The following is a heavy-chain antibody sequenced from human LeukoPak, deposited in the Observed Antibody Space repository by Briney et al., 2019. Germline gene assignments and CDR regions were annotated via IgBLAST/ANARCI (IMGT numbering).Heavy chain of an antibody. CDR2: IYYTGAT. Sequence: SETLSLTCTVSDGSISNYYWSWIRLPPGKGLEWIGYIYYTGATNYSPSLKSRVTISLDTSKNQFSLRPSSVTAADAAVYYCARAGYSYGTGYYFDYWGQGALVTVSS. CDR1: DGSISNYY. J-gene: IGHJ4*02. V-gene: IGHV4-59*01. D-gene: IGHD5-18*01. CDR3: ARAGYSYGTGYYFDY.